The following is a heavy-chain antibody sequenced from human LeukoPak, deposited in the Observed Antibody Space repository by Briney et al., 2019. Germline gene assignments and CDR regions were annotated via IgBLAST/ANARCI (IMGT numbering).Heavy chain of an antibody. V-gene: IGHV1-46*01. CDR3: ARMAMDPAMVTNFFDL. Sequence: VASVKISCEASGYTFTDYYMYWVRQAPGQGPECMCVIHPSGGGTTYAQKFQGRVTLTKDTATSTVYIELSSLRSDDTAVYYCARMAMDPAMVTNFFDLWGQGTLLIVSA. J-gene: IGHJ4*02. D-gene: IGHD5-18*01. CDR1: GYTFTDYY. CDR2: IHPSGGGT.